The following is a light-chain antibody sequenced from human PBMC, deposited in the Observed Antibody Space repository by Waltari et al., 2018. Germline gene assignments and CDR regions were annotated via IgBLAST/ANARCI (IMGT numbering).Light chain of an antibody. Sequence: EIVLTQSPGTLSLSPGDRPTLTCRASQSVASSYLAWYQQKPGQAPRLLIYDASSRATGIPDRFSGSESGTDFSLTISRLEPEDFAVYYCQQYGASPLTFGGGTKVEIK. V-gene: IGKV3-20*01. CDR3: QQYGASPLT. CDR1: QSVASSY. J-gene: IGKJ4*01. CDR2: DAS.